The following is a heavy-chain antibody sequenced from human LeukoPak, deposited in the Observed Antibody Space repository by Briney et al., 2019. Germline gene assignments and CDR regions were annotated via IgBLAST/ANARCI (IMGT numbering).Heavy chain of an antibody. Sequence: PGGSLRLSCAVSGFTFSSYAMHWVRQAPGKGLEWVAVISYDGSNKYYADSVKGRFTISRDNSKNTLYLQMNSLRAEDTAVYYCARDTSGSPSEYWGQGTLVTVSS. CDR1: GFTFSSYA. D-gene: IGHD1-26*01. CDR2: ISYDGSNK. J-gene: IGHJ4*02. CDR3: ARDTSGSPSEY. V-gene: IGHV3-30-3*01.